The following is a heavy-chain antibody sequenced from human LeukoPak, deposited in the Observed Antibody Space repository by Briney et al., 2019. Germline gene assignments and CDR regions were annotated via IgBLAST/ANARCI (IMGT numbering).Heavy chain of an antibody. V-gene: IGHV3-21*01. J-gene: IGHJ6*02. CDR2: ISSSSSYI. CDR3: ARDPTVYYYYYYGMDV. D-gene: IGHD4-11*01. Sequence: GGSLRLSCAASGFTFSNAWMSWVRQAPGKGLEWVSSISSSSSYIYYADSVKGRFTISRDNAKNSLYLQMNSLRAEDTAVYYCARDPTVYYYYYYGMDVWGQGTTVTVSS. CDR1: GFTFSNAW.